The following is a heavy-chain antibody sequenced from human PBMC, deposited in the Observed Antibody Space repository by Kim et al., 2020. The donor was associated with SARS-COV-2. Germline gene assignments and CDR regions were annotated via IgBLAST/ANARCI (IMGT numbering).Heavy chain of an antibody. CDR3: ARGGGYCSSTSCYFDY. J-gene: IGHJ4*02. V-gene: IGHV3-13*01. Sequence: SVKCRFTISREKCKNSLYLQMNSLRAGDTAVYYCARGGGYCSSTSCYFDYWGQGTLVTGSS. D-gene: IGHD2-2*01.